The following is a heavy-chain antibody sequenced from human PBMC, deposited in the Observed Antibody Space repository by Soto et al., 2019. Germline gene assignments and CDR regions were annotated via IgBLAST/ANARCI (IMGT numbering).Heavy chain of an antibody. CDR2: VSIEKGDT. D-gene: IGHD2-15*01. V-gene: IGHV1-18*01. CDR3: ARCYCSVGSCFTCWHFDL. CDR1: GSSFDTFG. J-gene: IGHJ2*01. Sequence: QVQVVQSGAEVKKPGASVKVACKASGSSFDTFGMSWVRQAPGQGLEWMGWVSIEKGDTNSAQKFHDRFPMTTDTSTSTSYMELRSLTSDDTAVYYCARCYCSVGSCFTCWHFDLWGRGTLVTVSS.